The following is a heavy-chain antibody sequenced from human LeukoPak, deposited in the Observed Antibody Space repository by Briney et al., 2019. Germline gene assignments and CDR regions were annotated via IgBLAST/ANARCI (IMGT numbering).Heavy chain of an antibody. CDR1: GYTFTSYY. Sequence: GASVTVSCKASGYTFTSYYMHWVRQAPGQGLEWMGIINPSGGITSYAQKFQGRVTMTRDTSTSTVYMELSSLRSDDTAVYYCARRYAAAADYWGQGTLVTVSS. CDR2: INPSGGIT. CDR3: ARRYAAAADY. D-gene: IGHD6-13*01. J-gene: IGHJ4*02. V-gene: IGHV1-46*01.